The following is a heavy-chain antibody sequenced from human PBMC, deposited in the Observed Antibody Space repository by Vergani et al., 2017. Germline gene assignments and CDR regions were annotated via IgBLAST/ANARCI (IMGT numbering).Heavy chain of an antibody. Sequence: QLHLQESGPGLVKPSETLSLTCTVSGGSITSSSYYWGWIRQPPGKGLEWIGNIYHSGGAYYNPSLKRRVTISVDTSKDQFSLTLTSVTAADTAVYYCASDTHSGQRADRWGQGILVTVTS. CDR3: ASDTHSGQRADR. V-gene: IGHV4-39*07. CDR1: GGSITSSSYY. D-gene: IGHD6-19*01. CDR2: IYHSGGA. J-gene: IGHJ5*02.